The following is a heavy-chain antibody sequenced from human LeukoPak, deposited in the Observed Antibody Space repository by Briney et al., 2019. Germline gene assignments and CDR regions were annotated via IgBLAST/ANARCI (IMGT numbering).Heavy chain of an antibody. Sequence: SETLSLTCAVSGGSISSGGYSWSWIRQPPGKGLEWIGYIYHSGRTYYNPSLKSRVIISIDRSKNQFSLRLSSVTAADPAVYYCARGGGEEFGEYDVFDYWGQGTLVTVSS. V-gene: IGHV4-30-2*01. J-gene: IGHJ4*02. D-gene: IGHD3-10*01. CDR3: ARGGGEEFGEYDVFDY. CDR2: IYHSGRT. CDR1: GGSISSGGYS.